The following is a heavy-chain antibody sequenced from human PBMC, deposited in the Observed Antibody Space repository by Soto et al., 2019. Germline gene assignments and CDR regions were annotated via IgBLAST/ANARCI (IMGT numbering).Heavy chain of an antibody. V-gene: IGHV3-23*01. Sequence: GSLRLSCAASGFTFSSYAMSWVRQAPGKGLEWVSAISGSGGSTYYADSVKGRFTISRDNSKNTLYLQMNSLRAEDTAVYYCAKDRIAYSGSRPPKDYYYYGMDVWGQGTTVTVSS. CDR3: AKDRIAYSGSRPPKDYYYYGMDV. CDR1: GFTFSSYA. CDR2: ISGSGGST. D-gene: IGHD1-26*01. J-gene: IGHJ6*02.